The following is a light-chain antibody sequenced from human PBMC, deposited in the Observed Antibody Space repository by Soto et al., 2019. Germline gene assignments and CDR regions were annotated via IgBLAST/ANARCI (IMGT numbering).Light chain of an antibody. CDR2: LGS. V-gene: IGKV2-28*01. Sequence: DIVMTQSPLSLPVTPGEPASIFCRSSQSLLHSNGYNYLDWYLQKPGQSPQLLIYLGSNRASGVPDRFGGSGSGTDFTLKITRVEAEDVGLYYCMQALQSPWTFGQGTKVEIK. CDR3: MQALQSPWT. CDR1: QSLLHSNGYNY. J-gene: IGKJ1*01.